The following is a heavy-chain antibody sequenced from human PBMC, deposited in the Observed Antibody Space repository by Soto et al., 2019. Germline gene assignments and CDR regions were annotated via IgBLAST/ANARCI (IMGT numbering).Heavy chain of an antibody. V-gene: IGHV3-74*01. D-gene: IGHD6-19*01. J-gene: IGHJ4*02. CDR1: GFTFSSYW. Sequence: EVQLVESGGGLVQPGGSLRLSCAASGFTFSSYWMHWVRQTPGKGLVWVSRIDDAGSVTTYADSVKGRFTISRDNAKNTLYLQMNSLSAEDRAVYYCARDQTVAGPTTFDYCGQGTLVTVSS. CDR3: ARDQTVAGPTTFDY. CDR2: IDDAGSVT.